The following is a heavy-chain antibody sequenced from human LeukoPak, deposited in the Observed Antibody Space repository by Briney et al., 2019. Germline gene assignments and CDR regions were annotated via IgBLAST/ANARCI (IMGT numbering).Heavy chain of an antibody. V-gene: IGHV3-48*04. Sequence: GGSLRLSCAASGFTFSSYSMNWVRQAPGKGLEWVSYISSSGSTIYYADSVKGRFTISRDNAKNSLYLQMNSLRAEDTAVYYCARPRTGAEGYYMDVWGKGTTVTVSS. D-gene: IGHD1-1*01. CDR1: GFTFSSYS. J-gene: IGHJ6*03. CDR3: ARPRTGAEGYYMDV. CDR2: ISSSGSTI.